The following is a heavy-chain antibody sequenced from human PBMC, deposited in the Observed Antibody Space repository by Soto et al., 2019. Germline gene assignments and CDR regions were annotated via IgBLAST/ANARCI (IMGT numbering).Heavy chain of an antibody. J-gene: IGHJ6*02. CDR2: IYYSGST. CDR1: GGSVSSGSYY. V-gene: IGHV4-61*01. Sequence: SETLSLTCTVSGGSVSSGSYYWSWIRQPPGKGLEWIGYIYYSGSTNYNPSLKSRVTISVDTSKNQFSLKLRSVTAADTAVYYCARDLQYSRLFYGMDVWGQGTTVTVSS. D-gene: IGHD6-13*01. CDR3: ARDLQYSRLFYGMDV.